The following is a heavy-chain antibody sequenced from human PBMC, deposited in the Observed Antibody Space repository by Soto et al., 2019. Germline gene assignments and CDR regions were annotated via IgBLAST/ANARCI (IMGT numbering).Heavy chain of an antibody. CDR3: AKFGKDIVAKRIYYFEY. V-gene: IGHV4-31*03. D-gene: IGHD5-12*01. CDR2: IYYSVST. Sequence: SEPLSLTCTFSLRSISSGGCYLSSILQHPLKGLSWIRCIYYSVSTYYNPSLKSRVTISVDTSKNQFSLKLSSVTAADTAVYYCAKFGKDIVAKRIYYFEYWGQATLVTLSS. CDR1: LRSISSGGCY. J-gene: IGHJ4*02.